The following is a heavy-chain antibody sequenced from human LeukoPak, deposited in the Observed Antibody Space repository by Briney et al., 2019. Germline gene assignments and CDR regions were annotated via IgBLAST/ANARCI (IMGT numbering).Heavy chain of an antibody. V-gene: IGHV1-8*02. CDR2: MNPNSGNT. CDR1: GYSFTSYG. CDR3: ARSSGSYGAHAFDI. D-gene: IGHD1-26*01. J-gene: IGHJ3*02. Sequence: ASVKVSCKASGYSFTSYGINWVRQATGQGLEWMGWMNPNSGNTGYAQKFQGRVTMTRNTSISTAYMELSSLRSEDTAVYYCARSSGSYGAHAFDIWGQGTMVTVSS.